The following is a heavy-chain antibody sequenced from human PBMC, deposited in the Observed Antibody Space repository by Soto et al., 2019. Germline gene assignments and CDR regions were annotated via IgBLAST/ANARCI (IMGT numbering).Heavy chain of an antibody. CDR2: INSDGSST. V-gene: IGHV3-74*01. Sequence: EVQLVESGGGLVQPGGSLRLSCAASGFTFSSYWMHWVRQAPGKGLVWVSRINSDGSSTAYVDSVKGRFTISRDNAKNTLYLQMNSLRAEDTAVYYCARSITGYSYADSWGQGTLVTVSS. J-gene: IGHJ4*02. CDR3: ARSITGYSYADS. D-gene: IGHD5-18*01. CDR1: GFTFSSYW.